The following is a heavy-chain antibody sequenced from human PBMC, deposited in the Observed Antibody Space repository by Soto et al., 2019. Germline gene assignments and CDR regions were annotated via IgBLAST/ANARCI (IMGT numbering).Heavy chain of an antibody. CDR3: VRVADALPDKGAEWVPNFDY. V-gene: IGHV4-59*08. D-gene: IGHD3-3*01. J-gene: IGHJ4*02. CDR2: IYYSGST. Sequence: SETLSLTCTVSGGSISSYYWSWIRQPPGKGLEWIGYIYYSGSTNYNPSLKSRVTISVDTSKNQFSLKLSSVTAADTATYYCVRVADALPDKGAEWVPNFDYWGQGTPVTVS. CDR1: GGSISSYY.